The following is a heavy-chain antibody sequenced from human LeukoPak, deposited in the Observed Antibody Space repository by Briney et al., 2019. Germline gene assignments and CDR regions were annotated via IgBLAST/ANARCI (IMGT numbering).Heavy chain of an antibody. J-gene: IGHJ3*02. Sequence: ASVKVSCTASGYTFTSYGISWVRQAPGQGLEWVGWINTYSGNTNYAQKLQGRVTMTTDTSTSTAYMEVRSLRSDDTAVYYCARGVGTTSTDIFDIWGQGTMVTVSS. CDR1: GYTFTSYG. V-gene: IGHV1-18*01. D-gene: IGHD1-26*01. CDR2: INTYSGNT. CDR3: ARGVGTTSTDIFDI.